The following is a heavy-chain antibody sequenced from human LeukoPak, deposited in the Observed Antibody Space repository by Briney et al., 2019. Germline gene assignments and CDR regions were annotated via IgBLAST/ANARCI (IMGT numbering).Heavy chain of an antibody. D-gene: IGHD3-10*01. CDR1: GFTFSSYS. CDR2: ISGFGGST. CDR3: AKDSRIGGESSRLQYFDY. J-gene: IGHJ4*02. V-gene: IGHV3-23*01. Sequence: PGGSLRLSCAASGFTFSSYSMNWVRQAPGKGLEWFSTISGFGGSTYYTDSVKGRFTISRDNSKNTLYLQMNSLRAEDTAVYYCAKDSRIGGESSRLQYFDYWGQGTLVTVSS.